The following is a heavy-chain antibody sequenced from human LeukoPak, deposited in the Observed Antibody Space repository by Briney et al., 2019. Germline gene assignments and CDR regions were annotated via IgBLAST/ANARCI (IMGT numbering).Heavy chain of an antibody. CDR1: GYTFTGYY. V-gene: IGHV1-2*02. D-gene: IGHD1-26*01. CDR2: INPNSGGT. Sequence: GASVKVSCKASGYTFTGYYMHWVRQAPGQGLEWMGWINPNSGGTNYAQKFQGRVTMTGDTSISTAYMELSRLRSDDTAVYYCARSNSGSYYHFDYWGQGTLVTVSS. CDR3: ARSNSGSYYHFDY. J-gene: IGHJ4*02.